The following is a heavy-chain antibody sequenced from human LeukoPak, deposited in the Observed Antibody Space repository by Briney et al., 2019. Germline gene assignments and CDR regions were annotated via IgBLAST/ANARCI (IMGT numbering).Heavy chain of an antibody. V-gene: IGHV1-2*04. Sequence: ASVKVSCKASGYTFTSYYMHWVRQAPGQGLEWMGWINPNSGGTNYAQKFQGWVTMTRDTSISTAYMELSRLRSDDTAVYYCARDHSSGYGVIGYWGQGTLVTVSS. J-gene: IGHJ4*02. CDR2: INPNSGGT. D-gene: IGHD3-10*01. CDR1: GYTFTSYY. CDR3: ARDHSSGYGVIGY.